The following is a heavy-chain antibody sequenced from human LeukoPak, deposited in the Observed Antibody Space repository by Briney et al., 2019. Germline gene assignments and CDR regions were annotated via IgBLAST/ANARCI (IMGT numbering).Heavy chain of an antibody. CDR3: ARTGIAVARGVDV. CDR2: IFYSGNT. CDR1: GGSINSSSYY. V-gene: IGHV4-39*01. D-gene: IGHD6-19*01. J-gene: IGHJ6*04. Sequence: SETLSLTCTVSGGSINSSSYYWGWIRQPPGKGLEWIGSIFYSGNTYDNPSLKSRVTISVDTSKNQFSLKLSSVTAADTAVYYCARTGIAVARGVDVWGKGTTVTISS.